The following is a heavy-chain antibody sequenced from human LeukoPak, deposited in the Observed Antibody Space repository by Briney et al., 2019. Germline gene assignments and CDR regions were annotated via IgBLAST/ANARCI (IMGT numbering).Heavy chain of an antibody. D-gene: IGHD3-10*01. V-gene: IGHV4-34*01. Sequence: SETLSLTCAVYGGSFSGYYWSWIRQPPGKGLEWIGEINRSGSTNYNPSLKSRVTISVDTSKNQFSLKLSSVTAADTAVYYCASVYGSGRNNWFDPWGQGTLVTVSS. CDR2: INRSGST. CDR1: GGSFSGYY. J-gene: IGHJ5*02. CDR3: ASVYGSGRNNWFDP.